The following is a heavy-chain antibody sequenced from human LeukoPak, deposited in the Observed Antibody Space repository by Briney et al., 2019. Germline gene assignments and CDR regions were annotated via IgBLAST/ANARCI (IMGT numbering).Heavy chain of an antibody. CDR2: VSWNSGSI. V-gene: IGHV3-9*03. CDR3: AKVRIQLWNDAFDI. J-gene: IGHJ3*02. Sequence: GRSLRLSCAASGFTFDDYAMHWVRQAPGKGLEWVSGVSWNSGSIGYADSVKGRFTISRDNAKNSLYLQMNSLRAEDMALYYCAKVRIQLWNDAFDIWGQGTMVTVSS. CDR1: GFTFDDYA. D-gene: IGHD5-18*01.